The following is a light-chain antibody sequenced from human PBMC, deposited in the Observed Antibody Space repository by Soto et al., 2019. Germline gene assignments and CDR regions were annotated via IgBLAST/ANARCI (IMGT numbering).Light chain of an antibody. CDR2: GAS. CDR1: QSVSSSY. V-gene: IGKV3-20*01. J-gene: IGKJ5*01. CDR3: QPYDKWISIP. Sequence: ENILTQSPCALSLSPGEGATLSCRASQSVSSSYIAWYQQRPGQTPSLLIYGASTRATGIPARFSGSGSGTDFTLTINRLEPEDFALYYCQPYDKWISIPFGQGTRLAIK.